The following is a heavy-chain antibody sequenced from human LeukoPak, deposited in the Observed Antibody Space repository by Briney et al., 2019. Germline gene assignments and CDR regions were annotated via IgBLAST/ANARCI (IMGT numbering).Heavy chain of an antibody. D-gene: IGHD6-13*01. Sequence: ASVKVSCKASGYTFSIYNMHWVRQAPGQGLEWMGIINPSGGSASDTQKFQGRVTMTRDTSTSTLYMELSSLRSEDTAVYYCARGLSAAAPLVAFNIWGQGTMVTVSS. J-gene: IGHJ3*02. CDR1: GYTFSIYN. CDR3: ARGLSAAAPLVAFNI. CDR2: INPSGGSA. V-gene: IGHV1-46*01.